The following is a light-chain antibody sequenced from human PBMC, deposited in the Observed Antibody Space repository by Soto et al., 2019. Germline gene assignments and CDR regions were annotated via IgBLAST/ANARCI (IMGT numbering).Light chain of an antibody. Sequence: QSVLTQPPSASGTPGQRVTISCSGSSPNIGSNYVYWYQQLPGTAPKLLIYSNNQRPSGVPDRFSGSKSGTSASLAISGLRSEDEADYFCAAWDDSLSRAVFGGGTQLTVL. CDR2: SNN. CDR1: SPNIGSNY. V-gene: IGLV1-47*02. CDR3: AAWDDSLSRAV. J-gene: IGLJ7*01.